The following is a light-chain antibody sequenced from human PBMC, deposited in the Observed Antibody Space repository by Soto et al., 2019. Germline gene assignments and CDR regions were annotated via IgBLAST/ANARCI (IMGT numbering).Light chain of an antibody. J-gene: IGLJ1*01. V-gene: IGLV1-47*01. CDR1: SSNIGSNY. CDR3: AAWDDSLSGLNYV. Sequence: QSVLTQPPSASGTPGQRVTISCSGKSSNIGSNYVYWYQQLPGTAPKLLIYRNNQRPSGVPDRFSGSKSGTSASLAISGLRSEDEADYYCAAWDDSLSGLNYVFGTGTKVTVL. CDR2: RNN.